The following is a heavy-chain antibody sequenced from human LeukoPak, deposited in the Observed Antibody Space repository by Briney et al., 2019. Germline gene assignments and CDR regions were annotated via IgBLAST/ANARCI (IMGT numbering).Heavy chain of an antibody. D-gene: IGHD2-2*01. CDR2: IPYSGST. Sequence: PSQTLSLTCTVSGGSISSDAYCWSWIRQHPGKGLEWIGYIPYSGSTYCNPSLKSRVTISVDTSKNQFSLKLSSVTAADTAVYYCAAIVVVPAAIDYWGQGTLVTVSS. V-gene: IGHV4-31*03. J-gene: IGHJ4*02. CDR1: GGSISSDAYC. CDR3: AAIVVVPAAIDY.